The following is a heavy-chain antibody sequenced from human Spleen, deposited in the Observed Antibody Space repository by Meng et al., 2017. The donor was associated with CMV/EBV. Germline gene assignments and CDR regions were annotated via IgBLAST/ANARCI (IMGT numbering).Heavy chain of an antibody. V-gene: IGHV1-2*02. CDR3: ARFPVGATARHY. CDR2: INPNSGGT. D-gene: IGHD1-26*01. Sequence: ASVKVSCKASGYTFTSYYMHWVRQAPGQGLEWMGWINPNSGGTNYAQKFQGRVTMTRDTSISTAYMELSRLRSDDTAVYYCARFPVGATARHYWGQGTLVTVSS. CDR1: GYTFTSYY. J-gene: IGHJ4*02.